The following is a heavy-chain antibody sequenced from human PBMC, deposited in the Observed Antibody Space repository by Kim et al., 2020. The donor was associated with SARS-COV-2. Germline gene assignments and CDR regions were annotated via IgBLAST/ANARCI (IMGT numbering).Heavy chain of an antibody. J-gene: IGHJ6*02. CDR1: GFTFSSYG. V-gene: IGHV3-30*18. Sequence: GGSLRLSCAASGFTFSSYGMHWVRQAPGKGLEWVAVISYDGSNKYYADSVKGRFIISRDNSKNTLYLQMNSLRAEDTAVYYCAKGGWAYDNYGMDVWGQGTTVTVSS. CDR2: ISYDGSNK. D-gene: IGHD3-9*01. CDR3: AKGGWAYDNYGMDV.